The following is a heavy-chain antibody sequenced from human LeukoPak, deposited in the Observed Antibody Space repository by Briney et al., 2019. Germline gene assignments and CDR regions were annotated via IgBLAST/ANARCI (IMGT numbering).Heavy chain of an antibody. CDR2: ISGSGGST. D-gene: IGHD2-15*01. J-gene: IGHJ4*02. Sequence: GGSLRLSCAASGFTFSSYAMSWVRQAPGKGLEWVSAISGSGGSTYYADSVKGRFTISGDNSKNTLYLQMNSLRAEDTAVYYCAKDRGFAGSSAGGFDYWGQGTLVTVSS. CDR3: AKDRGFAGSSAGGFDY. CDR1: GFTFSSYA. V-gene: IGHV3-23*01.